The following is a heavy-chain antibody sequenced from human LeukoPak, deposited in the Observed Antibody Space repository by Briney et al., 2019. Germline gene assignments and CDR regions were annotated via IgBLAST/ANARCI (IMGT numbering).Heavy chain of an antibody. CDR3: ARVGYSGYDYDY. Sequence: GGSLRLSCEASGFPFSSYAMSWVRQAPGKGLEWVSVISGSGDSTYYADSVEGRCSSSRDNSKDALYLQMNSLRAEDTAVYYCARVGYSGYDYDYWGQGTLVTVSS. J-gene: IGHJ4*02. CDR2: ISGSGDST. V-gene: IGHV3-23*01. CDR1: GFPFSSYA. D-gene: IGHD5-12*01.